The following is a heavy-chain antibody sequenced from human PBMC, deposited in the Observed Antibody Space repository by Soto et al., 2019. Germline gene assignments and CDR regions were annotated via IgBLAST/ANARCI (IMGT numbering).Heavy chain of an antibody. D-gene: IGHD6-13*01. CDR1: GGTFSSYR. CDR3: VRDSGAKLSSS. CDR2: IVPIYRTA. Sequence: SVKVSCKASGGTFSSYRINWMRQAPGQGLEWVGGIVPIYRTADYAQKFQGRVTITADESARTSYMELRSLKSQDTAVYYCVRDSGAKLSSSWGQGTLVTAPQ. V-gene: IGHV1-69*13. J-gene: IGHJ4*02.